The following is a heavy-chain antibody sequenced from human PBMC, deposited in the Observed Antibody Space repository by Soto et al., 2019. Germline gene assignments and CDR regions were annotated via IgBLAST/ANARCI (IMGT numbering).Heavy chain of an antibody. D-gene: IGHD2-8*01. CDR1: GITFSSYR. CDR3: VGDQDVHAPMVHGNY. J-gene: IGHJ4*02. CDR2: ISSSNT. Sequence: EVQLVESGGGLVQPGESLRLSCTASGITFSSYRMNWVRQAPGKGLEWLSYISSSNTAYADSVKGRFTISRDNAKNSVYLQMNSLRDEDTAVYYCVGDQDVHAPMVHGNYWGRGTRVTVSS. V-gene: IGHV3-48*02.